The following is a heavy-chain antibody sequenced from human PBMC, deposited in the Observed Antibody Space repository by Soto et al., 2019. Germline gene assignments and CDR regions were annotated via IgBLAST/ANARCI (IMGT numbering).Heavy chain of an antibody. D-gene: IGHD4-17*01. CDR2: IYWDDGK. CDR1: GFSLSTSGVG. V-gene: IGHV2-5*02. Sequence: QITLKESGPALVKPTQTLTLTCTFSGFSLSTSGVGVGWIRQPPGKALEWLAVIYWDDGKHYSPSLESRLTNTKDTCKHLVVLTMTHMDPQDTATYCFAPKGYGHYPLDSWGKGTLVTVS. CDR3: APKGYGHYPLDS. J-gene: IGHJ4*02.